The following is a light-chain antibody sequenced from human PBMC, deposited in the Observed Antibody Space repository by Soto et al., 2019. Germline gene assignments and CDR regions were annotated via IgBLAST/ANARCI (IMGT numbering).Light chain of an antibody. V-gene: IGLV2-14*03. Sequence: QSAVTQPASVSGSPGQSITISCTGTSSDIGHYDYVSWYQQHPGKAPKLMIYHVTYRPSGVSNRYSGSKSGNSASLTISGLQADDEADYYCCSLTTSHTYVFGRGTKVTVL. CDR2: HVT. J-gene: IGLJ1*01. CDR1: SSDIGHYDY. CDR3: CSLTTSHTYV.